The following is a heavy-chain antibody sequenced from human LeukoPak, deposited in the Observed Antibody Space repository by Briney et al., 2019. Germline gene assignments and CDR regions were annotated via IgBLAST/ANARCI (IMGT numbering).Heavy chain of an antibody. CDR1: GYTFSNYA. CDR2: ISTYNGGT. D-gene: IGHD6-6*01. Sequence: ASVKVSCKASGYTFSNYAISWVRQAPGQGLEWMGWISTYNGGTKYAQKVQGRVTMTADTSTSTVYMELRSLRSDDTALYYCVRDGNSGWYSSSDYWGQGTLVSVSS. J-gene: IGHJ4*02. V-gene: IGHV1-18*01. CDR3: VRDGNSGWYSSSDY.